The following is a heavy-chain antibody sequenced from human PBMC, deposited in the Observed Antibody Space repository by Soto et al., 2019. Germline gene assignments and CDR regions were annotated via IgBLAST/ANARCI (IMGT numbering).Heavy chain of an antibody. V-gene: IGHV3-23*01. CDR3: AKAYGDFPFYYYGMDV. CDR1: GFTFSSYA. D-gene: IGHD4-17*01. Sequence: EVQLLESGGGLVQPGGSLRLSCAASGFTFSSYAMSWVRQAPGKGLEWVSAISGSGGSTYYADSVKGRFTISRDNSKNTLYLKMNSMRAEDTAVYYCAKAYGDFPFYYYGMDVWGQGTTVTVSS. J-gene: IGHJ6*02. CDR2: ISGSGGST.